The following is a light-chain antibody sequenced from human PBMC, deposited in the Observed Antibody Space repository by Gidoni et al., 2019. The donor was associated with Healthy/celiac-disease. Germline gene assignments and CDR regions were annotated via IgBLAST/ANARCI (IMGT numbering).Light chain of an antibody. Sequence: QTVVTQEPSFSVSPGGTVTLTCGLSSGSVSTSYYPSWYQQTPGQAPRKLIYSTTNRSSGVPERFSVSILGNKAALTITGAQADDESDYYCVLYMGSGISVFGGGTKLTVL. V-gene: IGLV8-61*01. J-gene: IGLJ3*02. CDR3: VLYMGSGISV. CDR1: SGSVSTSYY. CDR2: STT.